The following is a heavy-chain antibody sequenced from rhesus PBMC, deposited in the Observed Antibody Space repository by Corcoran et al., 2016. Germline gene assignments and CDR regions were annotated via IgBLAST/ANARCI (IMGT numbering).Heavy chain of an antibody. J-gene: IGHJ5-2*02. CDR1: GGSISSNY. CDR3: ARDAMRFTPTNSLDV. V-gene: IGHV4S11*01. D-gene: IGHD2-27*01. CDR2: IYGKGSSP. Sequence: QVQLQESGPGLVKPLETLSLTCAVSGGSISSNYWSWIRQPPGKGLEWIGYIYGKGSSPNHTHTLESRVTLSLDTATKQFSLKLTSVTAADTAVYYCARDAMRFTPTNSLDVWGRGVLVTVSS.